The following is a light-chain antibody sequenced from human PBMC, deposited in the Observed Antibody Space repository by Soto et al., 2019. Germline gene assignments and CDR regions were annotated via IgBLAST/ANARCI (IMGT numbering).Light chain of an antibody. Sequence: EIVLTQSPATLSLSPGERATLSCRASQSVSSYLAWYQQKPGQAPRLLIYDASNRATGIPARFSGSGSGTDFTLTINSLEPEDFAVYYCQQRSNWPLTFGGATKVEIK. CDR3: QQRSNWPLT. V-gene: IGKV3-11*01. CDR1: QSVSSY. CDR2: DAS. J-gene: IGKJ4*01.